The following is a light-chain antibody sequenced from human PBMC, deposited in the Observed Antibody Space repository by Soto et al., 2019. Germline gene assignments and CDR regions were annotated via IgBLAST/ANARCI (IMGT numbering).Light chain of an antibody. V-gene: IGKV1-12*01. J-gene: IGKJ4*01. CDR1: QYVSSW. CDR2: DAS. Sequence: DTQMTQSPASVSASVGDRVTITCRASQYVSSWLAWYQQKPGKAPQRLIFDASNLASGVPSRFSGSGSGTHFTLTISSLQPEDVATYYCQQANSFPLTFGGGTKVEIK. CDR3: QQANSFPLT.